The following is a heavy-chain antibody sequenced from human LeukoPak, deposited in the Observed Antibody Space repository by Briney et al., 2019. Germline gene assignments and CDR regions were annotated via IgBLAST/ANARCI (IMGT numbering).Heavy chain of an antibody. CDR3: ARARYSSAPFDY. CDR1: GGSISSYY. Sequence: SETLSLTCIVSGGSISSYYWSWIRQPPGKGLEWIGYIYYSGSTNYSPSLKSRVTISVVTSKNQFSLKLSSVTAADTAVYYCARARYSSAPFDYWGQGTLITVSS. CDR2: IYYSGST. D-gene: IGHD6-25*01. V-gene: IGHV4-59*01. J-gene: IGHJ4*02.